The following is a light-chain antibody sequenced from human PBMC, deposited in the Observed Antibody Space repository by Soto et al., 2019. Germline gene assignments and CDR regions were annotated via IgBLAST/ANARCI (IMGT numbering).Light chain of an antibody. J-gene: IGKJ4*01. V-gene: IGKV1-5*03. CDR2: KAS. CDR3: QQYNDLST. CDR1: QNIGDW. Sequence: DIQMTQSPSTLSASVGDRVTIACRASQNIGDWLAWYQQKPGKAPNLLGYKASTLESGVPSRFSGSGSGTEFTLAISSLQPEDFATYYCQQYNDLSTFGGGTKVEI.